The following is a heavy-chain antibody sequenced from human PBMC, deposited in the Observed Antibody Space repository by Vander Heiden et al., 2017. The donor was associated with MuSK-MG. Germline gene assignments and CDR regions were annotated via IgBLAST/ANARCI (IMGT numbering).Heavy chain of an antibody. Sequence: QVQLVQSGAEAKKPGASVKVSCPASGYTFTDYYMHWVRPAPGHGLEWMGWINPNSGDTNYAQKVQGRVTMTRDTSISTAYMDLTSITSDDTAVFYCARRIAVAGVDAFDIWGQGTVVTVSS. V-gene: IGHV1-2*02. CDR2: INPNSGDT. J-gene: IGHJ3*02. CDR1: GYTFTDYY. CDR3: ARRIAVAGVDAFDI. D-gene: IGHD6-19*01.